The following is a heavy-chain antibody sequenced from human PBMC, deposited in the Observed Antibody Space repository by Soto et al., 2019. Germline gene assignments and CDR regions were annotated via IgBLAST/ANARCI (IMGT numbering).Heavy chain of an antibody. J-gene: IGHJ5*02. CDR1: GGSISSSNW. CDR3: ARGPITMVRGVRNWFDP. CDR2: NYHSGST. Sequence: QVQLQESGPGLVKPSGTLSLTCAVSGGSISSSNWWSWVRQPPGKGLEWIGENYHSGSTNYNPSLKSRVTISVDKSKNQFSLKLSSVTAADTAVYYCARGPITMVRGVRNWFDPWGQGTLVTVSS. V-gene: IGHV4-4*02. D-gene: IGHD3-10*01.